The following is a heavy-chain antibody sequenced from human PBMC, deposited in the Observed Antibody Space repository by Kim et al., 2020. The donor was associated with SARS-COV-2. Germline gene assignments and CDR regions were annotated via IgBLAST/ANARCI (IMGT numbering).Heavy chain of an antibody. Sequence: ASVKVSCKASGYTFTSYYMHWVRQAPGQGLEWMGWINPNSGGTNYAQKFQGRVTMTRDTSISTAYMELSRLRSDDTAVYYCARDMRQWLGKGVFDYWGQGTLVTVSS. D-gene: IGHD6-19*01. V-gene: IGHV1-2*02. CDR1: GYTFTSYY. CDR2: INPNSGGT. J-gene: IGHJ4*02. CDR3: ARDMRQWLGKGVFDY.